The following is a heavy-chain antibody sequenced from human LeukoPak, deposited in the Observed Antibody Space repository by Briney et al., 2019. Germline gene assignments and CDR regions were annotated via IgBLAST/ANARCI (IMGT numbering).Heavy chain of an antibody. CDR1: RFTFSNHY. D-gene: IGHD2-15*01. J-gene: IGHJ6*02. CDR2: IKPDGSET. CDR3: ARDFSWYCSGGRCGMDV. V-gene: IGHV3-7*01. Sequence: GGSLRLSCVASRFTFSNHYMSWVRQAPGKGLEWVATIKPDGSETFYVDSVKGRFTVSRDNAKNSLYLQMNSLRAEDTAVYYCARDFSWYCSGGRCGMDVWGQGTTVTVSS.